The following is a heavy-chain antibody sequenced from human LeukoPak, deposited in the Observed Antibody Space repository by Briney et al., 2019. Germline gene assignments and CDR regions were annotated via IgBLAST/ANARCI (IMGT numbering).Heavy chain of an antibody. Sequence: GRSLRLSCAASGFTFSSYGMHWVRQAPGKGLEWVAVISYDGSNKYYADSVKGRFTISRDNAKNTLYLQMNSLRAEDTAVYYCARVTQKVTTLSWVARSGNNWFDPWGQGTLVTVSS. CDR2: ISYDGSNK. D-gene: IGHD4-17*01. J-gene: IGHJ5*02. V-gene: IGHV3-30*03. CDR3: ARVTQKVTTLSWVARSGNNWFDP. CDR1: GFTFSSYG.